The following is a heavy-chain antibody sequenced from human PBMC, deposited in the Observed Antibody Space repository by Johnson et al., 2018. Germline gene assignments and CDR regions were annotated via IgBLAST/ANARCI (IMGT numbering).Heavy chain of an antibody. D-gene: IGHD1-26*01. CDR3: AKEVFSGSYPTHYGMDV. CDR1: GFTFSSYG. CDR2: ISYDRRNA. Sequence: QVQLVQSGGGVVQPGRSLRLSCEASGFTFSSYGMHWVRQAPGKGLEWVAVISYDRRNAYYAESVKGRFTISRDNSKNTLYLQMNSLRAEDTAVYHCAKEVFSGSYPTHYGMDVWGQGTTVTVSS. V-gene: IGHV3-30*18. J-gene: IGHJ6*02.